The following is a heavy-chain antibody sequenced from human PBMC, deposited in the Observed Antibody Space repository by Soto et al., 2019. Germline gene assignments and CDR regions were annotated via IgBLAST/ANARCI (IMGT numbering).Heavy chain of an antibody. D-gene: IGHD1-26*01. J-gene: IGHJ4*02. V-gene: IGHV3-23*01. CDR1: GFTFSIYA. CDR2: ISGSGGST. CDR3: AKDLGWDQGYFDY. Sequence: GGSLRLSCAASGFTFSIYAMSWVRHAPGKGLEWVSAISGSGGSTYYADSVKGRFTISRDNSKNTLYLQMNSLRAEDTAVYYCAKDLGWDQGYFDYWGQGTLVTVSS.